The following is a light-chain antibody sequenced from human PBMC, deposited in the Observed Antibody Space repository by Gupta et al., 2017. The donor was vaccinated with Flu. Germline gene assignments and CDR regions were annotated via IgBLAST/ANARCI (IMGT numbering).Light chain of an antibody. CDR2: VVT. J-gene: IGLJ3*02. CDR1: SSDVGGCNY. CDR3: ASYTTTSTWV. Sequence: QSALTQPASVSGSPGQSITISCTGTSSDVGGCNYVSWYQQHPGKAPKLMIYVVTDRPSGVSNRFSGSKSGNTASLAISGLQAEDEADYFCASYTTTSTWVFGGGTKLTVL. V-gene: IGLV2-14*01.